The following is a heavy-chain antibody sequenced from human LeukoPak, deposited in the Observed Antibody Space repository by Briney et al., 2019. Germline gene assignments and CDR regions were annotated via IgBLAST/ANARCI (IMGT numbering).Heavy chain of an antibody. Sequence: SETLSLICTVSGGSISSSTYYWGWIRQPPGKGLEWIGSIYYSGSTYYNPSLKSRVTISVDTSKNQFSLKLSSVTAADTAVYYCARDVVVNRVYYGMDVWGQGTMVTVSS. CDR3: ARDVVVNRVYYGMDV. V-gene: IGHV4-39*02. CDR1: GGSISSSTYY. J-gene: IGHJ6*02. CDR2: IYYSGST. D-gene: IGHD3-22*01.